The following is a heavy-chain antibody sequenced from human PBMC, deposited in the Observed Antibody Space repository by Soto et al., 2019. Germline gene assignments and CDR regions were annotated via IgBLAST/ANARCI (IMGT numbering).Heavy chain of an antibody. V-gene: IGHV4-30-4*01. Sequence: QLQLRASGPGLVKPSETLSLTCTVSGGSISGGVGGLYYWSWIRQPPGKGLEWIGYIYDSGSTYQNPALKRRVTISVDTSKNQFSLMLSSVTAADTAVYYCAREVIPLTTDWYFDLWGRGTLVTVSS. CDR1: GGSISGGVGGLYY. CDR3: AREVIPLTTDWYFDL. D-gene: IGHD4-17*01. CDR2: IYDSGST. J-gene: IGHJ2*01.